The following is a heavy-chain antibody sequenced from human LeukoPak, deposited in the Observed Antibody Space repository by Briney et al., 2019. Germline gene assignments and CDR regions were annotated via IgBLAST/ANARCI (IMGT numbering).Heavy chain of an antibody. CDR3: ARVDSHTDP. J-gene: IGHJ5*02. V-gene: IGHV1-69*04. CDR1: GGTFSSYA. D-gene: IGHD2-21*01. CDR2: IIPIFGIA. Sequence: SVKVSYKASGGTFSSYAISWVRQAPGQGLEWMGRIIPIFGIANYAQEFQGRVTITADKSTSTAYMELSSLRSEDTAVYYCARVDSHTDPWGQGTLVTVSS.